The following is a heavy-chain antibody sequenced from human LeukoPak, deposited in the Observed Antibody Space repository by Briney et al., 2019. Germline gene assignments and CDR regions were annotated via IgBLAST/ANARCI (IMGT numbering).Heavy chain of an antibody. CDR1: GFTFSSYS. J-gene: IGHJ4*02. Sequence: PGGSLRLSCAASGFTFSSYSMNWVRQAPGKGLEWVSSISSSSSYIYYADSVKGRFTISRDNAKNSLYLQMNSLRAEDTAVYYCAREGYSYGFDRQYYFDYWGQGTLVTVSS. CDR2: ISSSSSYI. CDR3: AREGYSYGFDRQYYFDY. V-gene: IGHV3-21*01. D-gene: IGHD5-18*01.